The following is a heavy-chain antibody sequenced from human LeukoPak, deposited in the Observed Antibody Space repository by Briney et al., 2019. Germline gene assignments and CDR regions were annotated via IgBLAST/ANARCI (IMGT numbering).Heavy chain of an antibody. Sequence: GGSLRLSCAASGFTFSSYEMNCVRQAPGKRLEWVSYISSSGSTIYYADSVKGRFTISRDNAKNSLYLQMNSLRAENTAVYYCARDRMGAILYFDSWGQGTLVTVSS. CDR3: ARDRMGAILYFDS. J-gene: IGHJ4*02. CDR1: GFTFSSYE. V-gene: IGHV3-48*03. CDR2: ISSSGSTI. D-gene: IGHD1-26*01.